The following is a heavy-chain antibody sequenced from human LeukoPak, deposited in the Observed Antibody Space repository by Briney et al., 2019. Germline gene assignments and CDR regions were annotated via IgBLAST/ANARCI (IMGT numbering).Heavy chain of an antibody. D-gene: IGHD1-26*01. CDR1: GFTFSSYS. V-gene: IGHV3-21*01. CDR2: ISSSSSYI. Sequence: GGSLRLSCAASGFTFSSYSMNWVRQAPGKGLEWVSSISSSSSYIYYADSVKGRFTISRDNAKNSLYLQMNSLRAENTAVYYCASAEWELHLDYWGQGTLVTVSS. CDR3: ASAEWELHLDY. J-gene: IGHJ4*02.